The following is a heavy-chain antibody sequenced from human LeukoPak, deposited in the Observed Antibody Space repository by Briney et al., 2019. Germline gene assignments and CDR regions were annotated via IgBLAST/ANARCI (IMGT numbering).Heavy chain of an antibody. J-gene: IGHJ5*01. CDR3: AREEGCSSTNCWLDF. Sequence: ASVKVSCKASGYTFSGHYIHWVRQAPGQGLEWMGWINPNSGGTNYAQKFQSRVTVTRDTSISTAYMDLTSLRSEDTAVYYCAREEGCSSTNCWLDFWGQGTLVTVSA. V-gene: IGHV1-2*02. CDR2: INPNSGGT. D-gene: IGHD2-2*01. CDR1: GYTFSGHY.